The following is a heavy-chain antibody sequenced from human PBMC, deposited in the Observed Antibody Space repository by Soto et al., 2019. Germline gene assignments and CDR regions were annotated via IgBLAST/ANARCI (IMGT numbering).Heavy chain of an antibody. V-gene: IGHV1-3*01. J-gene: IGHJ4*02. CDR3: ARSIVVVTALDY. D-gene: IGHD2-21*02. CDR1: GYTFTSYA. Sequence: ASVKVSCKASGYTFTSYAMHWVRQAPGQRLEWMGWINAGNGNTKYSQKFQGRVTITRDTSASTSYMELSSLRSEDTAVYYCARSIVVVTALDYWGQGTLVTVSS. CDR2: INAGNGNT.